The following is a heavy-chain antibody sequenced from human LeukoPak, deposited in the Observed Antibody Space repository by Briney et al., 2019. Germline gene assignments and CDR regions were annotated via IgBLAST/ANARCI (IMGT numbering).Heavy chain of an antibody. CDR1: GGSFSGYY. Sequence: SETLSLTCAVYGGSFSGYYWSWIRQPPGKGLEWIGEINHSGSTNYNPSLKSRVTISVDTSKNQFSLKLSSVTAADTAVYYCARGMALAGTRDYWGQGTLVTVSS. D-gene: IGHD6-19*01. CDR3: ARGMALAGTRDY. J-gene: IGHJ4*02. CDR2: INHSGST. V-gene: IGHV4-34*01.